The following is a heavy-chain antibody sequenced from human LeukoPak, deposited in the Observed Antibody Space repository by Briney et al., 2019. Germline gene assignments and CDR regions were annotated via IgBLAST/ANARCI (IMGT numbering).Heavy chain of an antibody. CDR3: ARRNHPQNNWFDP. J-gene: IGHJ5*02. Sequence: GGSLRLSCAASGFTFSSYSINWVRQAPGKGLEWVSSISSSSSYIYYADSVKGRFTISRDNAKNSLYLQMNSLRAEDTAVYYCARRNHPQNNWFDPWGQGTLVTVSS. V-gene: IGHV3-21*01. CDR1: GFTFSSYS. D-gene: IGHD1-14*01. CDR2: ISSSSSYI.